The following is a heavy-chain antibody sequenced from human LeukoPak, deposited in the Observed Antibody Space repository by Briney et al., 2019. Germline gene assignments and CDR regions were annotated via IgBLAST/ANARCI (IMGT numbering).Heavy chain of an antibody. CDR3: AKDIANYYDSSGKDY. Sequence: GGSLRLSCAASGFTFDDYAMCWVRQAPGKGLEWVSGISWNSGSIGYADSVKGRFTISRDNAKNSLYLQMNSLRAEDTALYYCAKDIANYYDSSGKDYWGQGTLVTVSS. J-gene: IGHJ4*02. CDR1: GFTFDDYA. D-gene: IGHD3-22*01. CDR2: ISWNSGSI. V-gene: IGHV3-9*01.